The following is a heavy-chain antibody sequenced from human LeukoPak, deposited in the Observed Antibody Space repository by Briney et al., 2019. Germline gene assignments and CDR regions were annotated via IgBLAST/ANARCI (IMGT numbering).Heavy chain of an antibody. D-gene: IGHD3-22*01. J-gene: IGHJ4*02. V-gene: IGHV4-30-4*01. CDR2: IYYSGST. CDR3: ARGSLQWLLPH. Sequence: SWVRQAPGKGLEWIGYIYYSGSTYYNPSLKSRVTISVDTSKNQFSLKLSSVTAADTAVYYCARGSLQWLLPHWGQGTLVTVSS.